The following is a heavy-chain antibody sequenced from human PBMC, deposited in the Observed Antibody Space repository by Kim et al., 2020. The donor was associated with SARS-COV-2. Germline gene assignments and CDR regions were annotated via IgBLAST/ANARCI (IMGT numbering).Heavy chain of an antibody. J-gene: IGHJ6*02. CDR3: AKVDEVGATADYGMDV. V-gene: IGHV3-33*06. D-gene: IGHD1-26*01. CDR2: IWYDGRNK. CDR1: GFTLSSYG. Sequence: GGSLRLSCAASGFTLSSYGMHWVRQAPGKGLEWVAVIWYDGRNKYYADSVKGRFTISRDNSKNTLYLQMNNLRAEDTAVYYCAKVDEVGATADYGMDVWGQGTTVTVSS.